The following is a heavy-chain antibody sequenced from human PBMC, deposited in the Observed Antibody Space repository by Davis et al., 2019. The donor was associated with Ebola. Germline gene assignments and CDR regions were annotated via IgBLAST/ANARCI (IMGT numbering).Heavy chain of an antibody. V-gene: IGHV4-59*01. CDR3: ARVCGDGYNCQDY. CDR1: AGSITGYY. CDR2: IYFSGRA. D-gene: IGHD5-24*01. Sequence: SQTLSLTCTLPAGSITGYYWSWIRQSPGKGLEWFGFIYFSGRATYSPSLKSRVTMSVDTSKNQFSLKLSSVTAADTALYYCARVCGDGYNCQDYWGQGTLVTVSS. J-gene: IGHJ4*02.